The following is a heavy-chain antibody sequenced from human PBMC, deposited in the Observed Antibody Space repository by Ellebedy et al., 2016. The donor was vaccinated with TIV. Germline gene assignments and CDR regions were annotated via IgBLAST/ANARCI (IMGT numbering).Heavy chain of an antibody. CDR2: ISSSSSTI. CDR1: GFTFSSYS. D-gene: IGHD3-10*01. V-gene: IGHV3-48*04. CDR3: ARHGSGSYYYYYYYMDV. Sequence: GESLKISXAASGFTFSSYSMNWVRQAPGKGLEWVSYISSSSSTIYYADSVKGRFTISRDNAKNSLYLQMNSLRAEDTAVYYCARHGSGSYYYYYYYMDVWGKGTTVTVSS. J-gene: IGHJ6*03.